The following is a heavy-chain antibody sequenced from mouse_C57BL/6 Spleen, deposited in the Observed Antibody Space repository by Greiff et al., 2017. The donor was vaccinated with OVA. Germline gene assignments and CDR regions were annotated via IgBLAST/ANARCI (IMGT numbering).Heavy chain of an antibody. Sequence: EVQRVESGGGLVKPGGSLKLSCAASGFTFSSYAMSWVRQTPEKRLEWVATISAGGSYTYYPDNVKGRFTIARDNAKNNLYLQMSHLKSEGTAMYYCAREGDGNIYYAMDYWGQGTSVTVSS. D-gene: IGHD2-1*01. V-gene: IGHV5-4*01. CDR2: ISAGGSYT. CDR3: AREGDGNIYYAMDY. J-gene: IGHJ4*01. CDR1: GFTFSSYA.